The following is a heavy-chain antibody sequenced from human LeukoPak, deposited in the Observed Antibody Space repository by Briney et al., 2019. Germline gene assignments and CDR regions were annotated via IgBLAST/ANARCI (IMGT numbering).Heavy chain of an antibody. CDR3: ARERDYGDY. Sequence: SETLSLTCTVSVFSITSGYYWGWIRQPPGKGLEWIGSIYPSGSTYYNPSLKSRVAISLDTSKNQFSLKLTSVTASDTAIYYCARERDYGDYWGQGTLVTVSS. V-gene: IGHV4-38-2*02. J-gene: IGHJ4*02. CDR2: IYPSGST. CDR1: VFSITSGYY.